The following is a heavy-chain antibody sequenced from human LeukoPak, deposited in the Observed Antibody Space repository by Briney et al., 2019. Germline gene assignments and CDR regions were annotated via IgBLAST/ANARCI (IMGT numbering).Heavy chain of an antibody. CDR2: IYTSGST. V-gene: IGHV4-4*07. D-gene: IGHD3-22*01. CDR3: ATLGSSGYVDY. J-gene: IGHJ4*02. Sequence: SETLSLTCTVSGGSISSYCWSWIRQPAGKGLEWIGRIYTSGSTNYNPSPKSRVTMSVDTSKNQFSLTLRSVTAADTAVYYCATLGSSGYVDYWGQGTLVTVSS. CDR1: GGSISSYC.